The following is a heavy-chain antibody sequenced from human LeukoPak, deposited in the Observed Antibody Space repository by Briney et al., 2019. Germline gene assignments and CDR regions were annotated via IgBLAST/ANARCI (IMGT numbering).Heavy chain of an antibody. CDR1: GYTPTELS. CDR2: FDPEDGET. V-gene: IGHV1-24*01. J-gene: IGHJ4*02. Sequence: GASVKVSCKVSGYTPTELSMHWVRQAPGKGLEWMGGFDPEDGETIYAQKFQGRVTMTEDTSTDTAYMELSSLRSEDTAVYYCATGRRYCSGGSCYYFDYWGQGTLVTVSS. D-gene: IGHD2-15*01. CDR3: ATGRRYCSGGSCYYFDY.